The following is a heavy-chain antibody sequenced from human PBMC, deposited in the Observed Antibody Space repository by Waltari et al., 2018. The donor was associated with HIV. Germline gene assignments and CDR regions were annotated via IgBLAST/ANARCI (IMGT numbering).Heavy chain of an antibody. V-gene: IGHV3-30*03. J-gene: IGHJ4*02. CDR1: GFIFEKYG. CDR2: ISFDGGNK. Sequence: QVQMVESGGGVVQPGRSLRLSCTASGFIFEKYGIHWVRQAPGKGLQWVTVISFDGGNKKYAESVKGRFTISRDNSNNTVYLQMNSLRIDDSGVYYCAADTPLVGGGELDYRGQGTLVTVSS. CDR3: AADTPLVGGGELDY. D-gene: IGHD2-15*01.